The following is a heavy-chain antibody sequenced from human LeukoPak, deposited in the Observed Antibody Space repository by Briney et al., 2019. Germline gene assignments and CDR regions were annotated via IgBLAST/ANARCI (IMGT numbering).Heavy chain of an antibody. CDR3: ARDVGFNNGWPA. Sequence: GGSLRLSCVASGFSFRTYEMNWVRQAPGKGREWISYISVGGSDEDYADSVKGRFSISRDNAKNSLFLQMNSLRVEDTAVYYCARDVGFNNGWPAWGQGTLVTVSS. CDR2: ISVGGSDE. CDR1: GFSFRTYE. J-gene: IGHJ5*02. V-gene: IGHV3-48*03. D-gene: IGHD6-19*01.